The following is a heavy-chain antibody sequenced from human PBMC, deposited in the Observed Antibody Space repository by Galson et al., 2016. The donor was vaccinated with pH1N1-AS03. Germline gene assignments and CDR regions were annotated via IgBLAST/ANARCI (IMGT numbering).Heavy chain of an antibody. CDR1: GFTFSSYG. D-gene: IGHD1-7*01. Sequence: SLRLSCAASGFTFSSYGMHWVRQAPGKGLEWLTFVRHDGNNQYYADSVKGRFTVSRDNSKNTLSLQMDSLRPDDTAIYYCAQDRVNGIDATTRWFAPWGQGVRVTVSS. CDR3: AQDRVNGIDATTRWFAP. J-gene: IGHJ5*02. CDR2: VRHDGNNQ. V-gene: IGHV3-30*02.